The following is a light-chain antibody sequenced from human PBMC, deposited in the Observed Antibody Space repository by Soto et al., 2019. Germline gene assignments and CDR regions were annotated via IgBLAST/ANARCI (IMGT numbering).Light chain of an antibody. Sequence: QSVLTQPPSASGSPGQSVTISCTGTKNDIGVYDFVSWYQHHPGKAPRLIIYEVVQRPSGVPDRFSGSKSGNTASLTVSGLQAADEADYFCKSYAGSNTYVFGSGTKLTAL. CDR2: EVV. CDR3: KSYAGSNTYV. CDR1: KNDIGVYDF. V-gene: IGLV2-8*01. J-gene: IGLJ1*01.